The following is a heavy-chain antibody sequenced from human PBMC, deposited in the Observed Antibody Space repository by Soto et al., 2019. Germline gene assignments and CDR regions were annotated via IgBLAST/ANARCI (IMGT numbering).Heavy chain of an antibody. CDR1: GGSVSSGSYY. V-gene: IGHV4-61*01. J-gene: IGHJ4*02. CDR3: ARDTTYCSGGSCSPAYYFDY. D-gene: IGHD2-15*01. Sequence: QVQLQESGPGLVKPSETLSLTCTVSGGSVSSGSYYWSWIRQPPGKGLEGIGYIYYSGSTNYNPSLKSRVTISVDTSKNQFSLKLSSVTAADTAVYYCARDTTYCSGGSCSPAYYFDYWGQGTLVTVSS. CDR2: IYYSGST.